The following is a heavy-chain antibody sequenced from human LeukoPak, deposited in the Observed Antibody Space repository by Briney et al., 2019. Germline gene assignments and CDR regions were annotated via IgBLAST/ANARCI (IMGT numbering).Heavy chain of an antibody. CDR1: GGTFSSYA. V-gene: IGHV1-69*13. CDR2: IIPIFGTA. D-gene: IGHD3-22*01. CDR3: ARGLTTIRYFDL. J-gene: IGHJ2*01. Sequence: SVKVPCKASGGTFSSYAISWVRQAPGQGLEWMGGIIPIFGTANYAQKFQSRVTITADESTSTAYMELSSLRSEDTAVYYCARGLTTIRYFDLWGRGTLVTVSS.